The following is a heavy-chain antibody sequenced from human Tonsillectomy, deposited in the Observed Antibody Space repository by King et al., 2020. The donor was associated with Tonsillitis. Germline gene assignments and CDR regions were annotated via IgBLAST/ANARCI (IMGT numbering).Heavy chain of an antibody. Sequence: VQLQESGPGLVKPSETLSLTCTVSGGSISSYYWSWIRQPAGKGLEWIGRIYTNGSTNHNPSLKSRVSMSVDMSKNHVSLNLSSVIAADTAVYYCARVWSGGRHYYSMDVWGQGTTVTVSS. CDR2: IYTNGST. CDR1: GGSISSYY. V-gene: IGHV4-4*07. D-gene: IGHD3-10*01. J-gene: IGHJ6*02. CDR3: ARVWSGGRHYYSMDV.